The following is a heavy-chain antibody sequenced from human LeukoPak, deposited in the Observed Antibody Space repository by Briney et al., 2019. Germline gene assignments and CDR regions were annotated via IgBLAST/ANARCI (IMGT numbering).Heavy chain of an antibody. V-gene: IGHV3-9*01. J-gene: IGHJ5*02. CDR3: AKDLSSGWTWGNWFDP. Sequence: GGSLRLSCAASGYTFSSFWIHWVRQAPGKGLEWVSGISWNSGSIGYADSVKGRFTISRDNAKNSLYLQMNSLRAEDTALYYCAKDLSSGWTWGNWFDPWGQGTLVTVSS. CDR2: ISWNSGSI. CDR1: GYTFSSFW. D-gene: IGHD6-19*01.